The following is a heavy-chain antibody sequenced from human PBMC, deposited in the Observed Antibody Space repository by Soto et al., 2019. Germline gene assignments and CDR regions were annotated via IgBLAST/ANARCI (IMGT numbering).Heavy chain of an antibody. J-gene: IGHJ4*02. CDR2: ISAYNGNT. CDR1: GYTFTSYH. Sequence: QVQLVQSGAEVKKPGASVKVSCKASGYTFTSYHINWVRQAPGQGIEWMGWISAYNGNTNYAQKLRGRGTMTTETPTSTAYMELRSLRSDDTAVYYCARDAPPADYWGQGTLVTVSS. CDR3: ARDAPPADY. V-gene: IGHV1-18*01.